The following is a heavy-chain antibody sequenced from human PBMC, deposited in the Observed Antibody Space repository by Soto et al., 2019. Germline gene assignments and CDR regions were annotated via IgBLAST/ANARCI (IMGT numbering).Heavy chain of an antibody. D-gene: IGHD2-2*01. CDR3: ARDCPGSSTTCYGNEWFDS. V-gene: IGHV3-48*01. Sequence: VQLVEPGGGLVQPGGSLRLSCAASGFTFSSYSMNWVRQAPGKGLEWVSYISSSRSTIYYADSVKGRFTISRDNAKNSLYLQMNSLRAEDTAVYYCARDCPGSSTTCYGNEWFDSWGQGTLVTVSS. J-gene: IGHJ5*01. CDR2: ISSSRSTI. CDR1: GFTFSSYS.